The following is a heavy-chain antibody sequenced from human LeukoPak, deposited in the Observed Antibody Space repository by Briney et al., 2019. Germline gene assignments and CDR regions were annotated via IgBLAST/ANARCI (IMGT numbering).Heavy chain of an antibody. V-gene: IGHV3-30*02. J-gene: IGHJ4*02. CDR3: ETSPSRTLVSDY. CDR1: GFTFSSYE. D-gene: IGHD5/OR15-5a*01. CDR2: IRYDGSNK. Sequence: GGSLRLSCAASGFTFSSYEVNWVCEAPAKGVEWVAFIRYDGSNKYYADSVKGRFTISRDNSKNTLYRQMNILRAEDTAVYYCETSPSRTLVSDYWGQGTPVTVSS.